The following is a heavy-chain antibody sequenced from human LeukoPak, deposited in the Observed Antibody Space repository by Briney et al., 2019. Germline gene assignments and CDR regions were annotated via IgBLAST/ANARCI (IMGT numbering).Heavy chain of an antibody. D-gene: IGHD5-18*01. CDR1: GFSFSNTW. J-gene: IGHJ4*02. V-gene: IGHV3-15*01. Sequence: GGYLRRSCAASGFSFSNTWMSWVRQAPGKGLEWVGRIKTKTDGGTTDYAAPVKGRFTISRDDSENTLYLLMNSLKTEDTAVYYCATDSKGRYSYNYVGIDYWGQGTLVTVSS. CDR3: ATDSKGRYSYNYVGIDY. CDR2: IKTKTDGGTT.